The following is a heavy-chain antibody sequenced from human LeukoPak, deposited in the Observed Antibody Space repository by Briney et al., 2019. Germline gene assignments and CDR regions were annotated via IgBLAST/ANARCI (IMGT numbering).Heavy chain of an antibody. CDR3: AKAPGKNWGDSYWFDP. CDR2: ISLYNGNK. V-gene: IGHV1-18*01. CDR1: VYTFISHG. J-gene: IGHJ5*02. Sequence: ASVKVSCKASVYTFISHGITWLRQAPGQGLEWMGWISLYNGNKKYAEKFQDRVSMTTDTSTSTAYMEVKSLRSDDTAVYYCAKAPGKNWGDSYWFDPWGLGTLVIVSS. D-gene: IGHD3-16*01.